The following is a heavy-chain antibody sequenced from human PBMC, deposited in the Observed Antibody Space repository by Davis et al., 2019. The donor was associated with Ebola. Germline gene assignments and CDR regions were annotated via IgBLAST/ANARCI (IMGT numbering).Heavy chain of an antibody. D-gene: IGHD5-18*01. J-gene: IGHJ4*02. CDR1: GGSFSDYY. CDR3: ARGGYWQFDS. V-gene: IGHV4-34*01. CDR2: INHSGST. Sequence: PSETLSLTCAVYGGSFSDYYWTWIRQPPGKGLEWIGEINHSGSTIYNPSLKSRVTISVDTSKNQFSLKLSSVTAADTAVYYCARGGYWQFDSWGQGTLVTVSS.